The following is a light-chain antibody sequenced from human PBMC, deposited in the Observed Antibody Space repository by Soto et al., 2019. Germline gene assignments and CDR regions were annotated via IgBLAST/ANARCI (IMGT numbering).Light chain of an antibody. J-gene: IGLJ1*01. CDR1: SSDAGGYNY. CDR2: DVS. CDR3: SSYTTSNTRQIV. V-gene: IGLV2-14*03. Sequence: QSVLTQPASLSGSPGQSITISCTGTSSDAGGYNYVSWYQHHPGKAPKLMIFDVSNRPSGVSNRFSGSKSGNTASLTISGLQPEDEADYYCSSYTTSNTRQIVFGTGTKVTVL.